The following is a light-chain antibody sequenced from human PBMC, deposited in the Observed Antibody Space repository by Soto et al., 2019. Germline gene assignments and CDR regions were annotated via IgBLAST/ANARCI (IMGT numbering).Light chain of an antibody. CDR2: DAS. V-gene: IGKV1-33*01. Sequence: DIPMTQSPSSLSASLGDRVTITCQASQDISNYLNWYQQKPGKAPKLLIYDASNLETGVPSRFSGSGSGTDFTFTISSLQPEDIATYYCQQYDNLPRTFCQGTKV. CDR1: QDISNY. CDR3: QQYDNLPRT. J-gene: IGKJ1*01.